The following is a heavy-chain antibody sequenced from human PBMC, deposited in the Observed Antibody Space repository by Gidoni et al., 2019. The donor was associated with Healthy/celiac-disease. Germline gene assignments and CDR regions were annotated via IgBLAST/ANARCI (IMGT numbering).Heavy chain of an antibody. CDR2: ISYDGSNK. V-gene: IGHV3-30*18. CDR3: AKDPRPYYYGMDV. J-gene: IGHJ6*02. Sequence: QVQLVASGGGVVQPWWSLSLSCASSAFPFSSYGMHWVRQAPGKGLEWVAVISYDGSNKYYADSVKGRFTISRDNSKNTLYLQMNSLRAEDTAVYYCAKDPRPYYYGMDVWGQGTTVTVSS. CDR1: AFPFSSYG.